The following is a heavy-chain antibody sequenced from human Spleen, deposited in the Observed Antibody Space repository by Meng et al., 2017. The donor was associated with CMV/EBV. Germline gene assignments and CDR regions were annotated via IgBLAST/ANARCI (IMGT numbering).Heavy chain of an antibody. V-gene: IGHV4-31*02. Sequence: SGGSISSGGYYWNWIRQHPGKGLEWIGSISHSGNTYYSPSLESRLTISSDTSNNQFSLKLNSVTAADTAVYYCARGGSNSGGYYSPFYWGQGTLVTVSS. J-gene: IGHJ4*01. D-gene: IGHD3-22*01. CDR3: ARGGSNSGGYYSPFY. CDR1: GGSISSGGYY. CDR2: ISHSGNT.